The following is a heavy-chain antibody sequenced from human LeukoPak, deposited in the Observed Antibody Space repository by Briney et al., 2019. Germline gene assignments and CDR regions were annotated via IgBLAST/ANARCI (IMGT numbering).Heavy chain of an antibody. CDR1: GASITTTNFW. D-gene: IGHD6-6*01. CDR2: IHGRGSD. Sequence: SETLSLTCSVSGASITTTNFWWTWIRQSPGRGLEWLGYIHGRGSDKYNPALESRATLSVDTSENQFSLKLNSVTAADTAVYYCARYGLVEFRNAFQYWGQGILVSVSS. V-gene: IGHV4-61*01. J-gene: IGHJ1*01. CDR3: ARYGLVEFRNAFQY.